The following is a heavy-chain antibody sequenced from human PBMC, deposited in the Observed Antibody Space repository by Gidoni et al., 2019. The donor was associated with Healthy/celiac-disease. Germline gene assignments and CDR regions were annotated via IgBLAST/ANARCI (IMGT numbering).Heavy chain of an antibody. CDR2: IIPIFGTA. V-gene: IGHV1-69*01. Sequence: QVQLVQSGAEVKKPGSSVKVSCKASGGTFSSYAISWVRQAPGQGLEWMGGIIPIFGTANYAQKFQGRVTITADESTSTAYMELSSLRSEDTAVYYCARDQEPRGRFRRDGYPDYYYMDVWGKGTTVTVSS. J-gene: IGHJ6*03. D-gene: IGHD5-12*01. CDR3: ARDQEPRGRFRRDGYPDYYYMDV. CDR1: GGTFSSYA.